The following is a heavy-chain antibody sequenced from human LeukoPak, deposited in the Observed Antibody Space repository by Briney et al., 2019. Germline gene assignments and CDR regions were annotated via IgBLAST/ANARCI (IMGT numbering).Heavy chain of an antibody. CDR3: AKSYNGYESKPDY. J-gene: IGHJ4*02. D-gene: IGHD5-12*01. V-gene: IGHV3-23*01. CDR1: GFTFSSYA. Sequence: GGSLRLSCAASGFTFSSYAMSWVRQAPGKGLEWVSSISNSGGRTFYTDSVKGRFTISRDNSKITLYLRMNSLRAEDTAVYYCAKSYNGYESKPDYWGQGTLVTVSA. CDR2: ISNSGGRT.